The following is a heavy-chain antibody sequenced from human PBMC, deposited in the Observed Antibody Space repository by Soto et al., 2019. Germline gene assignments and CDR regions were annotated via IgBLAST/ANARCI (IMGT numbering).Heavy chain of an antibody. CDR3: ATVCEYCGGDCYYFDY. D-gene: IGHD2-21*02. CDR2: INHSGST. V-gene: IGHV4-4*02. CDR1: GGSISSSNW. Sequence: QVQLQESGPGLVKPSGTLSLTCAVSGGSISSSNWWSWVRQPPGKGLEWIGEINHSGSTNYNPSLRSRVTITADNSKNQFSLKLSSVTAADTAVYYYATVCEYCGGDCYYFDYWGQGTLVTVSS. J-gene: IGHJ4*02.